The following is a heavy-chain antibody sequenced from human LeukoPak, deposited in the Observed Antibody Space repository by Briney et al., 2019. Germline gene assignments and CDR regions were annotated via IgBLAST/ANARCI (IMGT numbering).Heavy chain of an antibody. J-gene: IGHJ3*02. CDR3: ARDPRYCSGGSCSNDAFDI. D-gene: IGHD2-15*01. CDR1: GFTVSSNY. V-gene: IGHV3-53*01. Sequence: GGSLRLSCAASGFTVSSNYMSWVRHAPGKGLEWVSVIYAGGTTYYADSVKGRFTISRDNSKITLYLQMNSLRAEDTAVYYCARDPRYCSGGSCSNDAFDIWGQGTMVTVSS. CDR2: IYAGGTT.